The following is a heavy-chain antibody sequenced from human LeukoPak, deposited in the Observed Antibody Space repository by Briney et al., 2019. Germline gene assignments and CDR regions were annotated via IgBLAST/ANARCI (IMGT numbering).Heavy chain of an antibody. D-gene: IGHD5-18*01. CDR3: ARTGGPQLWLT. CDR1: GFTFSDYY. V-gene: IGHV3-11*04. J-gene: IGHJ5*02. Sequence: GGSLRLSCAASGFTFSDYYMSWIRQAPGKGLEWVSYISSRGDTIYYTDSVKGRFTISRDNAKNSLYLQMNSLRAEDTAVYYCARTGGPQLWLTWGQGTLVTVSP. CDR2: ISSRGDTI.